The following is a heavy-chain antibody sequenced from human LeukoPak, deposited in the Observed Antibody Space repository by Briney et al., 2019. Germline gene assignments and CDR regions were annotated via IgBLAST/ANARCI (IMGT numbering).Heavy chain of an antibody. CDR2: MSGSGART. Sequence: GGSLRLSCAASGFTFRNYGMNWVRQAPGKGLEWVSLMSGSGARTYYADSVKGRFTISRDNSKNTLYLHMYSLRAEDTAVYYCAKGYYYDNSRESYFDYWGQGTLVTVSS. J-gene: IGHJ4*02. V-gene: IGHV3-23*01. D-gene: IGHD3-22*01. CDR1: GFTFRNYG. CDR3: AKGYYYDNSRESYFDY.